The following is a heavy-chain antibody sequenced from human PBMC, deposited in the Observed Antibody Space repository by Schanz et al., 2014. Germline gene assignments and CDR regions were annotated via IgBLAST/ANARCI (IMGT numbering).Heavy chain of an antibody. V-gene: IGHV3-66*04. CDR3: ARPAISVAGRVADY. Sequence: EVQVVESGGGLVQPGGSLRLSCAVSGFTVSANYMIWVRQPPGKGLEWVSLIDYAGSTNYADSVKGRMTVSRDTSKNALFRQMSNLRAEDTAVYYCARPAISVAGRVADYWGQGTLVAVSS. J-gene: IGHJ4*02. CDR2: IDYAGST. D-gene: IGHD6-19*01. CDR1: GFTVSANY.